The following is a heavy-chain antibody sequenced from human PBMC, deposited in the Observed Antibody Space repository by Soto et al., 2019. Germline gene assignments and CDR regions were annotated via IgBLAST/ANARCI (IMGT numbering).Heavy chain of an antibody. J-gene: IGHJ4*02. CDR3: ARGLDQPPVGLYFDN. CDR2: IMPVFGTA. V-gene: IGHV1-69*06. D-gene: IGHD1-26*01. CDR1: GGTFNSYI. Sequence: SVKVSCKASGGTFNSYIVNWVRQAPGQGLEWMGGIMPVFGTAKYAQKFQDRVTITADKSTSTAYMELRGLKSEDTAVYYCARGLDQPPVGLYFDNWGQGTLVTVSS.